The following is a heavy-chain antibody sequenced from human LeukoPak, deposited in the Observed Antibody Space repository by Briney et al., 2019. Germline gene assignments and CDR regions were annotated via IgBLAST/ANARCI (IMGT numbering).Heavy chain of an antibody. CDR1: GGSFSGYY. CDR3: ARGPSTIAAAGTDY. J-gene: IGHJ4*02. CDR2: INPSGST. V-gene: IGHV4-34*01. D-gene: IGHD6-13*01. Sequence: PSETLSLTCAVYGGSFSGYYWSWIRQPPGKGLEWIGEINPSGSTNYNPSLKSRVTISVDTSKNQFSLKLSSVIAADTAVHYCARGPSTIAAAGTDYWGQGTLVTVSS.